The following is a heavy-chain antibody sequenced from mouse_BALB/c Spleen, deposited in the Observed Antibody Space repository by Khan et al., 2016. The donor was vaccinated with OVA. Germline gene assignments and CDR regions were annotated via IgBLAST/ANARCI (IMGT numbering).Heavy chain of an antibody. CDR2: IFPGGTYT. J-gene: IGHJ4*01. CDR3: ARYPRGNYDAMDY. Sequence: QVQLQQSGAEVVRPGTSAKISCKTSGYTFTNYWLAWLKQRPGHGPEWIGDIFPGGTYTNYNENLKDKATLTADTFSSTAYMQLRSLTSEDSAVYFCARYPRGNYDAMDYWGQGTSVTVSS. V-gene: IGHV1-63*02. D-gene: IGHD2-1*01. CDR1: GYTFTNYW.